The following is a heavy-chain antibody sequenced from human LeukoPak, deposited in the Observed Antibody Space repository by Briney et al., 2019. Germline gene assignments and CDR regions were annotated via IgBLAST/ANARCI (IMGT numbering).Heavy chain of an antibody. J-gene: IGHJ6*02. CDR1: GFTVSSYY. CDR2: IYSGGST. Sequence: PGGSLRLSCAASGFTVSSYYMTWVRQAPGKGLEWVSVIYSGGSTYYADSMKGRFAIPRDSSKNTLFLQMNSLRAEDTAVYYCARSYSNHLFGMDVWGQGTTVTVS. CDR3: ARSYSNHLFGMDV. V-gene: IGHV3-66*01. D-gene: IGHD4-11*01.